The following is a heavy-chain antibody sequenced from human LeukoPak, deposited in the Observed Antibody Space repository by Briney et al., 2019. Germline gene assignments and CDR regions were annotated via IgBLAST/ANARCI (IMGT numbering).Heavy chain of an antibody. CDR1: RFTFSSYA. CDR2: ISGSGGST. Sequence: GGSLRLSCAASRFTFSSYAMNWVRQAPGKGLEWVSAISGSGGSTYYADSVKGRFTISRDNSKNTLYLQMNSLRAEDTAVYYCAKDRYRSGKQPNDYWGQGTLVTVSS. J-gene: IGHJ4*02. V-gene: IGHV3-23*01. D-gene: IGHD6-19*01. CDR3: AKDRYRSGKQPNDY.